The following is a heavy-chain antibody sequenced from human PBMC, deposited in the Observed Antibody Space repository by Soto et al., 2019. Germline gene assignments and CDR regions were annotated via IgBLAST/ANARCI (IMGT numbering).Heavy chain of an antibody. CDR1: GGSFSDYY. J-gene: IGHJ4*02. V-gene: IGHV4-34*01. CDR2: INHRGST. CDR3: ARTKYGGSSIYFDY. Sequence: SETLSLTCAVYGGSFSDYYWSWIRQPPGKGLEWIGEINHRGSTNYNPSLKSRVTISVDTSKNQFSLKLSSVAAADTAVYYCARTKYGGSSIYFDYGGQGPLVTVPS. D-gene: IGHD1-26*01.